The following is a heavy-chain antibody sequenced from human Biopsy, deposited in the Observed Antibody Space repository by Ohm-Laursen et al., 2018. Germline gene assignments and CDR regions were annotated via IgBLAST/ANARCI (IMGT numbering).Heavy chain of an antibody. CDR2: LNPVSGNS. D-gene: IGHD1-7*01. CDR3: GRAVRNQLLTDP. CDR1: GYTFTSYD. Sequence: ASVKVSCKASGYTFTSYDITWVRQASGQGPEWIGWLNPVSGNSNFGQKFRGRVTVTSDTSISTAYMELSGLTSDATATYYCGRAVRNQLLTDPWGQGTLVTVTS. V-gene: IGHV1-8*01. J-gene: IGHJ5*02.